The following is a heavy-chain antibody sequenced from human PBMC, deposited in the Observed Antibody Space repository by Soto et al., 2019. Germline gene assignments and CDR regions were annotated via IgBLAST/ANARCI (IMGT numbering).Heavy chain of an antibody. Sequence: QVQLQESGPGLVKPSQTLSLTCTVSGGSISSGGYYWSWIRQHPGKGLEWIGYIYYSGSTYYNPSLKSRVTTSVDTSKIQFSLKLSSVTAADTAVYYCARDSYYYDSSGFKRAGGIHYCGQGTLVTVSS. CDR3: ARDSYYYDSSGFKRAGGIHY. V-gene: IGHV4-31*03. J-gene: IGHJ4*02. CDR2: IYYSGST. CDR1: GGSISSGGYY. D-gene: IGHD3-22*01.